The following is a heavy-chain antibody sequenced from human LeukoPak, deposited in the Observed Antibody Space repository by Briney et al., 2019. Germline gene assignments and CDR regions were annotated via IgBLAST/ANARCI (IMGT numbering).Heavy chain of an antibody. Sequence: SETLSLTCTVSGGSISDSRYYWGWIRQPPGKGLEWIGCIYYSGTTYYNPSLKSRVTISVDTSRIQFSLMLSSVTAADTAVYYCAREGDSSGYYLYNWFDPWGQGTLVTVSS. CDR3: AREGDSSGYYLYNWFDP. CDR2: IYYSGTT. J-gene: IGHJ5*02. V-gene: IGHV4-39*02. CDR1: GGSISDSRYY. D-gene: IGHD3-22*01.